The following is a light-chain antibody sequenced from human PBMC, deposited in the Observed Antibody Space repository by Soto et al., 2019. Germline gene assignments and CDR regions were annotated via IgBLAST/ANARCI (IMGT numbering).Light chain of an antibody. CDR1: PSVTNY. V-gene: IGKV3-20*01. CDR3: HQYGSSPQT. CDR2: GAS. J-gene: IGKJ5*01. Sequence: EIVLTQSPRTLSLSPVERATLSCRASPSVTNYLAWYQQKPGQAPRLLIYGASSRATGIPDRFSGSGSGTDFTLTISRLEPEDFAVYYCHQYGSSPQTFGQGTRLEI.